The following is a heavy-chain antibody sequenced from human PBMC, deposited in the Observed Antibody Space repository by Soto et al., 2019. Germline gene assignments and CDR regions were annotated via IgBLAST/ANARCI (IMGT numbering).Heavy chain of an antibody. CDR3: ARGVSAGVDY. Sequence: ASVTVSCTASGYSFIDKYIHWVRQAPGQGLEWMGWINPNSGVTTYPQTFQGRVTMTREKSLSTAYMELSGLSSDDTAFYYCARGVSAGVDYWGQGTLVTVSS. J-gene: IGHJ4*02. CDR1: GYSFIDKY. CDR2: INPNSGVT. V-gene: IGHV1-2*02. D-gene: IGHD1-26*01.